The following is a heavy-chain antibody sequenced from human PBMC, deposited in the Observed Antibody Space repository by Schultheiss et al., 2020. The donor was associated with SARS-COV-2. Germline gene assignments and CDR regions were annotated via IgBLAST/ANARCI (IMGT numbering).Heavy chain of an antibody. CDR2: IYHSGST. Sequence: SETLSLTCAVYGGSFSGYSWSWIRQPPGKGLEWIGYIYHSGSTYYNPSLKSRVTISVDRSKNQFSLKLSSVTAADTAVYYCSRVVYGDYKSWFDPWGQGTLVTVSS. D-gene: IGHD4-17*01. V-gene: IGHV4-30-2*01. CDR3: SRVVYGDYKSWFDP. J-gene: IGHJ5*02. CDR1: GGSFSGYS.